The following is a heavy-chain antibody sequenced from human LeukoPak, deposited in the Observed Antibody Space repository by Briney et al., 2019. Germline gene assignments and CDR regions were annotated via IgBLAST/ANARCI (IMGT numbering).Heavy chain of an antibody. CDR2: ISSSSRYL. CDR1: GFTFSSYS. CDR3: AREEAPKLWFGELFQRGGVNWFDP. V-gene: IGHV3-21*01. D-gene: IGHD3-10*01. Sequence: PGGSLRLSCAASGFTFSSYSMNWVRQAPGKGLEWVSSISSSSRYLYYADSVKGRFTISRDNAKNSLYLQMNSLRAEDTAVYYCAREEAPKLWFGELFQRGGVNWFDPWGQGTLVTVSS. J-gene: IGHJ5*02.